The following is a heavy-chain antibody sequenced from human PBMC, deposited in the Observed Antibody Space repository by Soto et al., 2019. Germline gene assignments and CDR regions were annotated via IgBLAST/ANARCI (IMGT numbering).Heavy chain of an antibody. D-gene: IGHD3-16*01. CDR3: ATYTVGEGGRGY. CDR1: GGSMRGQH. V-gene: IGHV4-4*09. CDR2: HHSDST. Sequence: QVQLQESGPGLVKPSETLSLTCTVSGGSMRGQHWSWIRQPPGKGLEWIGHHSDSTNYNPSLKSRFTISTDTSKTQFSLKLSSVTAADTAVYYCATYTVGEGGRGYWGQGTLVTVSS. J-gene: IGHJ4*02.